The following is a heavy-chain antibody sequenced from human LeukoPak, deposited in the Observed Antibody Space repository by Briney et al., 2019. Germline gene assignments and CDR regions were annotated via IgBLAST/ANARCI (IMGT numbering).Heavy chain of an antibody. CDR2: MWYDGSNK. J-gene: IGHJ4*02. D-gene: IGHD3-10*01. CDR1: GFTFSSYG. V-gene: IGHV3-33*01. CDR3: ARDFYVGSGSYYIGY. Sequence: GSLRLSCAASGFTFSSYGMHWVRQAPGKGLEWVAVMWYDGSNKYYADSVKGRFTISRDNSKNTLYLQMNSLRAEDTAVYYCARDFYVGSGSYYIGYWGQGALVTVSS.